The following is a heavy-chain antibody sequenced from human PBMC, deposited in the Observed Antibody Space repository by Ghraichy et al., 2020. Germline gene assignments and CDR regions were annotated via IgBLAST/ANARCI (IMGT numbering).Heavy chain of an antibody. J-gene: IGHJ4*02. CDR1: GGSISSYY. D-gene: IGHD6-6*01. CDR3: ARDPNSSSNDLYFDY. V-gene: IGHV4-59*01. CDR2: IYYSGST. Sequence: SETLSLTCTVSGGSISSYYWSWIRQPPGKGLEWIGYIYYSGSTNYNPSLKSRVTISVDTSKNQFSLKLSSVTAADTAVYYCARDPNSSSNDLYFDYWGQGTLVTVSS.